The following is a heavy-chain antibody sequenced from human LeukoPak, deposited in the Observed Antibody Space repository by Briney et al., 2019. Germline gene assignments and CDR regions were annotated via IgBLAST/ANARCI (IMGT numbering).Heavy chain of an antibody. CDR2: IYYSGST. V-gene: IGHV4-39*01. CDR3: ARAVKYGRNWFDP. J-gene: IGHJ5*02. D-gene: IGHD1-14*01. CDR1: GGSISSSSYY. Sequence: SETLSLTCTVSGGSISSSSYYWGWIRQPPGKGLEWIGSIYYSGSTYYNPSLKSRVTISVDTSKNQFSLKLSSVTAADTAVYYCARAVKYGRNWFDPWGQGTLVTVSS.